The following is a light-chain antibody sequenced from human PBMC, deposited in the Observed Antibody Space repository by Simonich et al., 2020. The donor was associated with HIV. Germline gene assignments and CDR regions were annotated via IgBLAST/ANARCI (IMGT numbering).Light chain of an antibody. J-gene: IGKJ4*01. CDR1: QSHLHSIGNNY. V-gene: IGKV2-28*01. CDR3: MQVLQKGLT. CDR2: LGS. Sequence: DIVMTQSPLSLPVTPGEPASISCRSSQSHLHSIGNNYWAWYLQRQGQSPQLLIYLGSTRAFGVPDRFSGSGSGTDFTLKISRVEAEDVGVYYCMQVLQKGLTFGGGTKVEIK.